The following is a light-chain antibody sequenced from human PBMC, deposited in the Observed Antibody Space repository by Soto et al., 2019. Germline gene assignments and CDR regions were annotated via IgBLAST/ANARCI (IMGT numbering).Light chain of an antibody. V-gene: IGKV1-39*01. CDR1: QSISSY. CDR2: AAS. Sequence: DIQMTQSPSSLSASVGDRVTITCRASQSISSYLNWYQQKPGKAPKLLFYAASSLQSGVPSRFSGSGSGTDFTLTISSLQPEDFATYYCQQSYSTPFVTFGPGTKVDIK. CDR3: QQSYSTPFVT. J-gene: IGKJ3*01.